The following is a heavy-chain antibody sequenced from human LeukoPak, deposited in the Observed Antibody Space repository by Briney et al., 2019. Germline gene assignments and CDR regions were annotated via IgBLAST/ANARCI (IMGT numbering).Heavy chain of an antibody. Sequence: GSSVKVSCKASGGTFSSYAISWVRQAPGQGLEWMGGIIPIFGTANYAQKFQGRVTITADESTSTAYMELSSLRSEDTAVYYCAREGDCSSTSCYKAPKPFDYWGQGTLVTVSS. J-gene: IGHJ4*02. CDR2: IIPIFGTA. D-gene: IGHD2-2*02. CDR1: GGTFSSYA. CDR3: AREGDCSSTSCYKAPKPFDY. V-gene: IGHV1-69*01.